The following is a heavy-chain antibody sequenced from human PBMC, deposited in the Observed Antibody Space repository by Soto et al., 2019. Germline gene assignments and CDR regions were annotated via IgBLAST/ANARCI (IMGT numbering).Heavy chain of an antibody. CDR1: GGSFSGYY. V-gene: IGHV4-34*01. CDR2: INHSGST. J-gene: IGHJ4*02. Sequence: PSETLSLTCAVYGGSFSGYYWSWIRQPPGKGLEWIGEINHSGSTNYNPSLKSRVTISVDTSKNQFSLKLSSVTAADTAVYYCASPSLYSYGSSHLGYWGQGTLVTVSS. D-gene: IGHD5-18*01. CDR3: ASPSLYSYGSSHLGY.